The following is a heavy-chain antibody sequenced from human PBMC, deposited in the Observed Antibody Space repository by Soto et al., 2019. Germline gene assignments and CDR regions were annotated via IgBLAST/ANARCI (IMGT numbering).Heavy chain of an antibody. CDR3: ARRVIWFGETDY. J-gene: IGHJ4*02. CDR2: INHSGST. Sequence: SETLSLTCAVYGGSFSGYYWSWIRQPPGKGLEWIGEINHSGSTNYNPSLKSRVTISVDTSKNQFSLKLSSVTAADTAVYYCARRVIWFGETDYWGQGTLVTVSS. D-gene: IGHD3-10*01. V-gene: IGHV4-34*01. CDR1: GGSFSGYY.